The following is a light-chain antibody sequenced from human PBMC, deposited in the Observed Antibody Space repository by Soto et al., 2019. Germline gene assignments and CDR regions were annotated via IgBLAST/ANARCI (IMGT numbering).Light chain of an antibody. V-gene: IGLV2-23*01. CDR3: CSYGGSNIWI. J-gene: IGLJ2*01. CDR1: SSDIGSYSL. CDR2: EGN. Sequence: QSVLTQPASVSGSPGQTITISCSGTSSDIGSYSLVSWFQQHPDKAPKLIIYEGNTRPSGVSNRFSGSKSGNTASLTISGLHAEDEADYYCCSYGGSNIWIFGGGTKLTVL.